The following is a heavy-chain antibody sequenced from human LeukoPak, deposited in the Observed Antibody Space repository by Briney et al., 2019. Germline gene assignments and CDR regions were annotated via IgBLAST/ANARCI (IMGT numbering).Heavy chain of an antibody. D-gene: IGHD4-11*01. Sequence: GRSLRLSCAASGFTFSSDAMSWVRQAPGKGLEWVSGISGGGVNTYYADSVKGRFTISRDNSKNALYLQMNSLRAEDTAVYYCAKEGGNTVTSKKYFDYWGQGTLVTVSS. CDR3: AKEGGNTVTSKKYFDY. J-gene: IGHJ4*02. V-gene: IGHV3-23*01. CDR1: GFTFSSDA. CDR2: ISGGGVNT.